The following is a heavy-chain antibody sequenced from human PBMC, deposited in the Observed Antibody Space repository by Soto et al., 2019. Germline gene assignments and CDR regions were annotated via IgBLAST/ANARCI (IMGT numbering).Heavy chain of an antibody. Sequence: ASVKVSCKASGYTFTSYGISWVRQAPGQGLEWMGWISAYNGNTNYAQKLQGRVTMTTDTSTSTAYMELRSLRSDDTAVYYCARDGRYCSSTSCPYGMDVWGQGTTVTVSS. J-gene: IGHJ6*02. D-gene: IGHD2-2*01. V-gene: IGHV1-18*01. CDR3: ARDGRYCSSTSCPYGMDV. CDR1: GYTFTSYG. CDR2: ISAYNGNT.